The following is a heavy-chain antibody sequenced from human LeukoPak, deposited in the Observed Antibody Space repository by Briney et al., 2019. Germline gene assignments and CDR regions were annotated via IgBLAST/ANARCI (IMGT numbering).Heavy chain of an antibody. D-gene: IGHD2-15*01. CDR2: ISGSGGPT. Sequence: GGSLRLSCAASGFTFSNYAMSWVRQAPGKGLEWVSGISGSGGPTYYADSVKGRFTISRDNSKNTLYLQMNSLSAEDTAVYYCAKSSYYCRGGSCYSIDYCGQGTLVTVSS. CDR3: AKSSYYCRGGSCYSIDY. J-gene: IGHJ4*02. V-gene: IGHV3-23*01. CDR1: GFTFSNYA.